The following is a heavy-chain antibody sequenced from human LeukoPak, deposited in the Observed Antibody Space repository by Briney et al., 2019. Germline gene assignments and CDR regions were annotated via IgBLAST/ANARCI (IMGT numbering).Heavy chain of an antibody. D-gene: IGHD3-22*01. CDR3: ARAGYYDSSGYLY. V-gene: IGHV4-30-2*01. Sequence: SETLSLTCAVSGGSISGGGYSWSWIRQPAGKCLEWIGYIYHSGSTYYNPSLKSPVTISVDRSKNLFSLKLSSVTAADTAVYYCARAGYYDSSGYLYWGQGTLVTVSS. CDR1: GGSISGGGYS. J-gene: IGHJ4*01. CDR2: IYHSGST.